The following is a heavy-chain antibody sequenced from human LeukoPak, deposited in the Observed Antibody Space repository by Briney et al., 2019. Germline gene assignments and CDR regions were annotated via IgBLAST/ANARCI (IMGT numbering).Heavy chain of an antibody. Sequence: GGSLRLSCAASGFTVSSNYMSWVRQAPGKGLEWVSVIYSGGSTYYADSVKGRFTISRGNSKNTLYLQMNSLRAEDTAVYYCASDDYYGSGSYLSWGQGTLVTVSS. CDR1: GFTVSSNY. V-gene: IGHV3-66*01. J-gene: IGHJ4*02. D-gene: IGHD3-10*01. CDR2: IYSGGST. CDR3: ASDDYYGSGSYLS.